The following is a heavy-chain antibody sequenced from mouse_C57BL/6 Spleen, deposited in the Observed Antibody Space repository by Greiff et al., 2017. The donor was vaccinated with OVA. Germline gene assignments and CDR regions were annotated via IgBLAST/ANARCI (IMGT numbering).Heavy chain of an antibody. CDR1: GYTFTSYG. V-gene: IGHV1-81*01. J-gene: IGHJ2*01. CDR3: ARFDYDFDY. CDR2: IYPRSGNT. Sequence: QVHVKQSGAELARPGASVKLSCKASGYTFTSYGISWVKQRTGQGLEWIGEIYPRSGNTYYNEKFKGKATLTADKSSSTAYMELRSLTSEDSAVYFCARFDYDFDYWGQGTTLTVSS. D-gene: IGHD2-4*01.